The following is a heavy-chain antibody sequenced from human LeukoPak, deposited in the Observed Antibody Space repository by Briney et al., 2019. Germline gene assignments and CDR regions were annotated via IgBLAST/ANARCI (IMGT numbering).Heavy chain of an antibody. CDR3: ARHLSGVTGYTYGRGIDY. V-gene: IGHV3-21*01. Sequence: GGSLRLSCAASGFTLSRYSMNWVRQAPGKGLEWVSSISTSSSYIYYADSVKGRFTISRDNAKKSLYLQVNSLRAEDTAVYYCARHLSGVTGYTYGRGIDYWGQGTLVTVSS. D-gene: IGHD5-18*01. J-gene: IGHJ4*02. CDR1: GFTLSRYS. CDR2: ISTSSSYI.